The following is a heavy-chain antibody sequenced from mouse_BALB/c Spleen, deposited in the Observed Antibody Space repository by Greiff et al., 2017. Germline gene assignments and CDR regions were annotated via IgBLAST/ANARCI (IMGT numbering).Heavy chain of an antibody. CDR3: TREDGYDGAWFAY. J-gene: IGHJ3*01. CDR1: GYTFTDYE. CDR2: IDPETGGT. D-gene: IGHD2-2*01. V-gene: IGHV1-15*01. Sequence: VQLHQSGAELVRPGASVTLSCKASGYTFTDYEMHWVKQTPVHGLEWIGAIDPETGGTAYNQKFKGKATLTADKSSSTAYMELRSLTSEDSAVYYCTREDGYDGAWFAYWGQGTLVTVSA.